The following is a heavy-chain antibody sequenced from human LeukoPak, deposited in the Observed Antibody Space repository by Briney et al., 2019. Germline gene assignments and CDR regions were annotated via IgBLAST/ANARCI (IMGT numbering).Heavy chain of an antibody. CDR2: ISYDGSDK. CDR3: AKDVSTGWSFDS. D-gene: IGHD6-19*01. Sequence: PGGSLRLSCAASGCTYNNYGMHWVRQAPGKGLEWVTFISYDGSDKSYADSVKGRFIISRDNSKKTLYLQMNSLTADDTAVYYCAKDVSTGWSFDSWGQGTLVTVSS. V-gene: IGHV3-30*02. J-gene: IGHJ4*02. CDR1: GCTYNNYG.